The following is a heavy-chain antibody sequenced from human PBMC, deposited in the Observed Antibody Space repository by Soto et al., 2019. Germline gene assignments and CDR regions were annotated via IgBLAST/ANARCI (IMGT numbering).Heavy chain of an antibody. V-gene: IGHV4-4*02. D-gene: IGHD5-18*01. CDR3: ARQGYSYDSYYFDY. Sequence: SETLSLTCAASGGSISSSNWWSWVRQPPGKGLEWIGEIYHSGSTNYNPSLKSRVTISVDKSKNQFSLKLSSVTAADTAVYYCARQGYSYDSYYFDYWGQGTLVTVSS. CDR1: GGSISSSNW. CDR2: IYHSGST. J-gene: IGHJ4*02.